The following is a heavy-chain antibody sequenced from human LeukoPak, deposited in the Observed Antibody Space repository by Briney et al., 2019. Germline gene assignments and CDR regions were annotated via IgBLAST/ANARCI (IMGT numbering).Heavy chain of an antibody. CDR1: GGSISSSSYY. V-gene: IGHV4-39*01. D-gene: IGHD6-13*01. J-gene: IGHJ5*02. CDR3: ARHGGRAAAGWGDNWFDP. Sequence: PSETLSLTCTVSGGSISSSSYYWGWIRQPPGKGLEWIGSIYYSGSTYYNPSLKSRVTISVDTSKKQFSLKLSSVTAADTAVYYCARHGGRAAAGWGDNWFDPWGQGTLVTVSS. CDR2: IYYSGST.